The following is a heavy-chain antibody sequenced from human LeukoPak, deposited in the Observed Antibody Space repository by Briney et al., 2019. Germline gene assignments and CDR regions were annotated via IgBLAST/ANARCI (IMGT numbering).Heavy chain of an antibody. CDR3: ARSSGYMSY. Sequence: PSETLSLTCTVSHYSISSNYYWGWIRQPPGNGLEWIGSIYHSGSTYYNPSLKSRVTISVDTSKNQFSLKLTSVTAADTAVYYCARSSGYMSYWGQGTLVTVSS. D-gene: IGHD3-22*01. J-gene: IGHJ4*02. CDR2: IYHSGST. CDR1: HYSISSNYY. V-gene: IGHV4-38-2*02.